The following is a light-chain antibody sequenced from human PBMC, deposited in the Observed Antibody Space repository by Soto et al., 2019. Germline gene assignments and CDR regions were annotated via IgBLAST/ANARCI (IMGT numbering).Light chain of an antibody. V-gene: IGKV3-20*01. Sequence: EIVLTQSPGTLSLSPGERATLSCRASQSVSSSYLAWYQQKPGQAPRLLIYAASSRATGIPDRFSGSGSGTDFTLTISRLEPEDFAVYYCQQYGSSSWTFGQGTTVEIK. CDR3: QQYGSSSWT. J-gene: IGKJ1*01. CDR1: QSVSSSY. CDR2: AAS.